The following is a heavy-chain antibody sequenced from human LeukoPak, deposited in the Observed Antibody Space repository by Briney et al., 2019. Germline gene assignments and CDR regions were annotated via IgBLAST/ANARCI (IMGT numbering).Heavy chain of an antibody. CDR2: IIPIFGTA. D-gene: IGHD3-3*01. J-gene: IGHJ4*02. CDR3: ARGYKSYYDFWR. CDR1: GYTLTELS. V-gene: IGHV1-69*13. Sequence: ASVKVSCKVSGYTLTELSMHWVRQAPGQGLEWMGGIIPIFGTANYAQKFQGRVTITADESTSTAYMELSSLRSEDTAVYYCARGYKSYYDFWRWGQGTLVTVSS.